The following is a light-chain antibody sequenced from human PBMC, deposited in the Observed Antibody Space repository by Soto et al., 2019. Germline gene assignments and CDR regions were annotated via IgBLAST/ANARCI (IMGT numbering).Light chain of an antibody. J-gene: IGKJ5*01. Sequence: EIGLKQSPATLSLSPGERATLSCRASQSVSSSYLAWYQQKPGQAPRLLIYGASSRAAGIPDRFSGSRSGTDFTFTISRLEPEDFAVYYCQQYGSSPFTFGQGTRLEIK. CDR1: QSVSSSY. V-gene: IGKV3-20*01. CDR2: GAS. CDR3: QQYGSSPFT.